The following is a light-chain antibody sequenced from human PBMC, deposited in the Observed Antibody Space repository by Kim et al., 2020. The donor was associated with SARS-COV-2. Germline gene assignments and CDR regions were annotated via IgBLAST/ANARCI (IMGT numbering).Light chain of an antibody. CDR1: RSNIGNKP. CDR2: ENS. Sequence: GQRGTISCSGSRSNIGNKPVNWYQHIPGTAPKWLIYENSQRPSGVPDRFSGSKSGTSASLAISGLQSEDEAVYYCAAWDDRLNALVFGGGTQLTVL. CDR3: AAWDDRLNALV. V-gene: IGLV1-44*01. J-gene: IGLJ3*02.